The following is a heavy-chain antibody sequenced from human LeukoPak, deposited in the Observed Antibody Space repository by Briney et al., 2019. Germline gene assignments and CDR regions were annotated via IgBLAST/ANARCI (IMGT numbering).Heavy chain of an antibody. CDR2: INPSGGTT. J-gene: IGHJ4*02. D-gene: IGHD5-24*01. Sequence: ASVKVSCKASGYTFTNSYMHWVRQAPGQGLKWMGLINPSGGTTTYAQKFQGRVTMTRDTSTSTVYMELSSLRSEDTAVYYCARDAYNYYYSDYWGQGTLVTVSS. V-gene: IGHV1-46*01. CDR1: GYTFTNSY. CDR3: ARDAYNYYYSDY.